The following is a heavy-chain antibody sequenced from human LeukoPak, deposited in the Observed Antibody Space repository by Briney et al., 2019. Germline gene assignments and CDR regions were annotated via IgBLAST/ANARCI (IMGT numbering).Heavy chain of an antibody. D-gene: IGHD5-12*01. V-gene: IGHV4-34*01. J-gene: IGHJ6*03. CDR2: INHSGST. CDR1: GGSLSGYY. Sequence: SETLSLTCAVYGGSLSGYYWNWIRQPPGKGLEWIGEINHSGSTNYNPSLKSRVTISVDTSKNQFSLNLNSVTAADTAVYYCARLGSAYDTPPSYSYIGVGGKGASVPVSS. CDR3: ARLGSAYDTPPSYSYIGV.